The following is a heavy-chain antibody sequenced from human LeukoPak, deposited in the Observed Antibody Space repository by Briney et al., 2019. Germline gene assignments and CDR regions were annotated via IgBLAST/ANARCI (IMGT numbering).Heavy chain of an antibody. CDR1: GYTFTSYD. CDR3: ARATTWSGNFYYFDY. Sequence: ASVKVSCKASGYTFTSYDINWVRQATGQGLEWMGWMNPNSGNTGYAQKFQGRVTINGNTSISTAYMELSSLRSEDTAVYYCARATTWSGNFYYFDYWAQGTLVTVSS. V-gene: IGHV1-8*01. J-gene: IGHJ4*02. CDR2: MNPNSGNT. D-gene: IGHD3-3*01.